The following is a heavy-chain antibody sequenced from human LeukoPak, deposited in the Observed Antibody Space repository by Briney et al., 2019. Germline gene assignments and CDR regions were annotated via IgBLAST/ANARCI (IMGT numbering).Heavy chain of an antibody. Sequence: SETLSLTCAVSGGSISSYHWSWIRQPPGKALEWIGDISYSGSTNHNPTLKSRATISSDTSKNQFSLILTSLTAADTAVYYCAREARGRNRYYYDYWGQGTLVTLSS. CDR1: GGSISSYH. V-gene: IGHV4-59*01. D-gene: IGHD3-22*01. J-gene: IGHJ4*02. CDR2: ISYSGST. CDR3: AREARGRNRYYYDY.